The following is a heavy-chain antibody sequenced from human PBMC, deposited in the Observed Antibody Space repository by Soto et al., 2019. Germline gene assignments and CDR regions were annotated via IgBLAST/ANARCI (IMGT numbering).Heavy chain of an antibody. J-gene: IGHJ6*02. CDR1: GFTFDSYA. Sequence: EVQLLESGGGLVQPGGSLRLSCVPSGFTFDSYAMSWVRQIPGKGLEWVSTISASGSSTYYSDSVKARFTISRDNIKNTLHLQLNSLTAEDAAVYYCAKRGPGSDYYYGLDVWGQGTTVTVSS. V-gene: IGHV3-23*01. CDR2: ISASGSST. CDR3: AKRGPGSDYYYGLDV. D-gene: IGHD2-15*01.